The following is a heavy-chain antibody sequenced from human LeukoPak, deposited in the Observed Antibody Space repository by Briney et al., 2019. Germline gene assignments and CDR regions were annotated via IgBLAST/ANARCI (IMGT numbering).Heavy chain of an antibody. V-gene: IGHV4-39*07. CDR2: IYYSGST. Sequence: SETLSLTCTVSGGSISSSSYYWGWIRQPPGKGLEWIGSIYYSGSTYYNPSLKSRVTISVDTSKNQFSLKLSSVTAADTAVYYCARSSGSYYYYYYYMDVWGKGTTVTVSS. D-gene: IGHD3-10*01. CDR3: ARSSGSYYYYYYYMDV. CDR1: GGSISSSSYY. J-gene: IGHJ6*03.